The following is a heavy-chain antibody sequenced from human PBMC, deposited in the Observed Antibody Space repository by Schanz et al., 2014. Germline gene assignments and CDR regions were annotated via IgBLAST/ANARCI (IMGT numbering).Heavy chain of an antibody. V-gene: IGHV4-61*02. J-gene: IGHJ2*01. Sequence: QVQLQESGPGLVKPSQTLSLTCTVSGGSIRSGTYYWSWIRQPAGKALEWVGRVFPNGITNYNPSLKIRVPIPLDTSKTQFSLTLPSLTAADTAVYYCARDTTWRLDLWGRGTLVTVSS. CDR3: ARDTTWRLDL. CDR2: VFPNGIT. CDR1: GGSIRSGTYY. D-gene: IGHD1-1*01.